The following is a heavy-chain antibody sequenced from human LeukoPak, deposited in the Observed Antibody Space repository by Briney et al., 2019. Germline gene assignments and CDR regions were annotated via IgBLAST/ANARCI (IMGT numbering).Heavy chain of an antibody. CDR2: INHSGST. Sequence: PSETLSLTCAVYGGSFSGYYWSWIRQPPGKGLEWIGEINHSGSTSYNPSLKSRVTISVDTSKNQFSLKLSSVTAADTAVYYCARLPYGGYGDYWGQGTLVTVSS. J-gene: IGHJ4*02. D-gene: IGHD5-12*01. CDR1: GGSFSGYY. CDR3: ARLPYGGYGDY. V-gene: IGHV4-34*01.